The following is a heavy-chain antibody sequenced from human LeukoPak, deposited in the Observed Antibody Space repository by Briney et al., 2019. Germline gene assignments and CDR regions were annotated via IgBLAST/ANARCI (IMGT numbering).Heavy chain of an antibody. Sequence: GGSLRLSCAASGFTFSSYAMHWVRQAPGKGLEWVAVISYDGSNKYYADSVKGRFTISRDNSKNTLYLQMNSLRAEDTAVYYCARTYYDYVWGSYRYSWFDPWGQGTLVTVSS. CDR2: ISYDGSNK. V-gene: IGHV3-30*14. D-gene: IGHD3-16*02. CDR1: GFTFSSYA. CDR3: ARTYYDYVWGSYRYSWFDP. J-gene: IGHJ5*02.